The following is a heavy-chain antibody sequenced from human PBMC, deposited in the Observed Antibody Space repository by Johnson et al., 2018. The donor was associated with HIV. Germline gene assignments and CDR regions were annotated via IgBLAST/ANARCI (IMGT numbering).Heavy chain of an antibody. CDR1: GFSFSPYA. CDR2: ISHDGSKK. D-gene: IGHD2-15*01. V-gene: IGHV3-30*04. CDR3: ATPQEGYSAFDI. J-gene: IGHJ3*02. Sequence: QVQLVESGGGVVQPGRSLRLSCAASGFSFSPYALHWVRQTPGKGLEWVAVISHDGSKKYYADSVEGRFTISRDNFKNTLYLQMNSLRAEDTAVYYCATPQEGYSAFDIWGQGTMVTVSS.